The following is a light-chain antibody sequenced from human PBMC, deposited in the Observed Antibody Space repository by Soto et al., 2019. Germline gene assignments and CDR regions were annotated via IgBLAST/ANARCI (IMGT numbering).Light chain of an antibody. CDR2: EVS. Sequence: QSALAQPASVSGSPGQSITISCSGSSIDVGDNNYVSWYQHHPGKAPKLIIYEVSNRPSGVSNRFSGSSSDNTASLTISGLLPGDRAYYYCGLYTTRRPPPYVLRTGTQLTVL. CDR1: SIDVGDNNY. J-gene: IGLJ1*01. V-gene: IGLV2-14*01. CDR3: GLYTTRRPPPYV.